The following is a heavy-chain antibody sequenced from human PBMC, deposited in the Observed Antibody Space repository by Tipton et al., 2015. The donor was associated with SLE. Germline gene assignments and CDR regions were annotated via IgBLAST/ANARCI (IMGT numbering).Heavy chain of an antibody. Sequence: TLSLTCTVSGGSISSYYWKLIRQPPGKGLEWIGDLDISGNSNYNPSLKSRVTISIDMSNNHFSLRLRSVTAADTAVYYCAREKWDITPGTFDSWGRGTMVTVSS. V-gene: IGHV4-59*12. J-gene: IGHJ3*01. D-gene: IGHD1-26*01. CDR2: LDISGNS. CDR1: GGSISSYY. CDR3: AREKWDITPGTFDS.